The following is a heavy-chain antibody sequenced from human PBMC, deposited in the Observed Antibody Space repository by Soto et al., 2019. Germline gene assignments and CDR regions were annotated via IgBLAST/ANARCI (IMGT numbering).Heavy chain of an antibody. CDR1: GYTLTELS. Sequence: ASVKVSCKVSGYTLTELSMHWVRQAPGKGLEWMGGFDPEDGETIYAQKFQGRVTMTEDTSTDTAYMELSSLRSEDTAVYYCATDCSSTSCYGWFDPWGQGTLVTVSS. V-gene: IGHV1-24*01. CDR2: FDPEDGET. CDR3: ATDCSSTSCYGWFDP. J-gene: IGHJ5*02. D-gene: IGHD2-2*01.